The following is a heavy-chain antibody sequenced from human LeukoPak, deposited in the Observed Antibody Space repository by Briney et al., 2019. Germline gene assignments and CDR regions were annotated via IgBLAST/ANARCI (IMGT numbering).Heavy chain of an antibody. CDR2: ISSSSSTI. J-gene: IGHJ4*02. CDR3: ARERGYNYGYSDY. CDR1: GFTFSSYE. D-gene: IGHD5-18*01. Sequence: GGSLRLSCAASGFTFSSYEMNWVRQAPGKGLEWVSYISSSSSTIYYADSVKGRFTISRDNAKNSLYLQMNSLRAEDTAVYYCARERGYNYGYSDYWGQGTLVTVSS. V-gene: IGHV3-48*01.